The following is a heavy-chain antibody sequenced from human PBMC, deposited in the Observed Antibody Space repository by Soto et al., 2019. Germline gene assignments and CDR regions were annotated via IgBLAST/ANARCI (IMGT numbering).Heavy chain of an antibody. Sequence: GESLKISCNGSGYSFSTHCLAWVRQMPGKGLEYMGIIYPGDSDARYSPSFQGQVTLSADKSISTAYLQWTSLKASDTAIYFCARARVSTPRLEDPFDIWGQGTMVTVSS. J-gene: IGHJ3*02. V-gene: IGHV5-51*01. D-gene: IGHD5-12*01. CDR2: IYPGDSDA. CDR1: GYSFSTHC. CDR3: ARARVSTPRLEDPFDI.